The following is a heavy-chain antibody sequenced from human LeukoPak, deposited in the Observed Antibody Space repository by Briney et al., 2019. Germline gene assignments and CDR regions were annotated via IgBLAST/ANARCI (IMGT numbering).Heavy chain of an antibody. CDR3: AKELYYYGSGSYGD. D-gene: IGHD3-10*01. Sequence: PGGSLRLSCEASGFTFSSYAMSWVRQAPGKGLEWVSAISGSGGSTYYADSVKGRFTISRDNSKNTLYLQMNSLRAEDTAVCYCAKELYYYGSGSYGDWGQGTLVTVSS. CDR2: ISGSGGST. CDR1: GFTFSSYA. J-gene: IGHJ4*02. V-gene: IGHV3-23*01.